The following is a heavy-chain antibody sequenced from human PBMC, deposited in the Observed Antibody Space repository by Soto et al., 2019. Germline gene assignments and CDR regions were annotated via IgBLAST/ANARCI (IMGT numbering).Heavy chain of an antibody. Sequence: ASVKVSCKASGYIFTRFTMHWVRQAPGQGLEWMGWINAGTGYTKYSQKLQGRVTITRDTSASTAYMELSSLRSEDTAVYFCARDYCSSTTCPPPCYYYYGMDVWGQGTTVTVSS. CDR2: INAGTGYT. CDR3: ARDYCSSTTCPPPCYYYYGMDV. J-gene: IGHJ6*02. D-gene: IGHD2-2*01. V-gene: IGHV1-3*01. CDR1: GYIFTRFT.